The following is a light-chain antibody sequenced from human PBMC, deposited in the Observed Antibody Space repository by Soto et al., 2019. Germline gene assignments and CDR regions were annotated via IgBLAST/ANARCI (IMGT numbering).Light chain of an antibody. J-gene: IGLJ2*01. CDR1: SSDVGGYNY. Sequence: QSALTQPASVSGSSGQSITISCTGTSSDVGGYNYVSWYQHHPGKAPKLMIYDVGNRPSGVSNRFSGSKSGNTASLTISGLQAEDEADYYCSSYTISSTVVFGGGTKLTVL. CDR3: SSYTISSTVV. V-gene: IGLV2-14*03. CDR2: DVG.